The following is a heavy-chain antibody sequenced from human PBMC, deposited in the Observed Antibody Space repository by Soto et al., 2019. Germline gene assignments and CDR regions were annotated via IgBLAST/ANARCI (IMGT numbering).Heavy chain of an antibody. CDR1: GGSISSSSYY. CDR3: ARVATRYYYYMDV. Sequence: PSETLSLTCTVSGGSISSSSYYWGWIRQPPGKGLEWIGSIYYSGSTYYNPSLKSRVTISVDTSKNQFSLKLSSVTAADTAVYYCARVATRYYYYMDVWGKGTTVTVS. J-gene: IGHJ6*03. CDR2: IYYSGST. V-gene: IGHV4-39*01. D-gene: IGHD5-12*01.